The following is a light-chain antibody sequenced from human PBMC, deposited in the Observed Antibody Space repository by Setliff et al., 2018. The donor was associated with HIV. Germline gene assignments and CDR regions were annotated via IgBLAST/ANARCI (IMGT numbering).Light chain of an antibody. Sequence: QSVLAQPASVSGSPGQSITISCTGTSSDVGGYNYVSWYQQHPGKAPKLMIYEVSNRPSGVSNRFSGSKSGNTASLTISGLQAEDEAGYYCSSYTSSSTLYVLGTGTKVTVL. J-gene: IGLJ1*01. CDR1: SSDVGGYNY. V-gene: IGLV2-14*01. CDR2: EVS. CDR3: SSYTSSSTLYV.